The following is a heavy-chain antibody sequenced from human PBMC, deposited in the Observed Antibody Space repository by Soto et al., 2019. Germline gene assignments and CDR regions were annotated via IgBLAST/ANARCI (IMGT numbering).Heavy chain of an antibody. CDR3: ARDRLLGRGGFDY. J-gene: IGHJ4*02. Sequence: QVQLVESGGGVVQPGRSLRLSCAASGFTFSSYAMHWVRQAPGKGLEWVAVISYDGSNKYYADSVKGRFTISRDNSKNTLYLQMNSLRAKDTAVYYCARDRLLGRGGFDYWGQGTLVTVSS. D-gene: IGHD3-10*01. CDR1: GFTFSSYA. CDR2: ISYDGSNK. V-gene: IGHV3-30-3*01.